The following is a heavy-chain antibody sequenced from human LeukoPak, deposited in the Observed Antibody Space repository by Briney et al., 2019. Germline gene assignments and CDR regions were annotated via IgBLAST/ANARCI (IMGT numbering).Heavy chain of an antibody. CDR1: GASVNSFY. D-gene: IGHD3-16*01. V-gene: IGHV4-59*02. CDR2: ISNRGSP. J-gene: IGHJ4*02. CDR3: ARGRDLGKDY. Sequence: PSETLSLTCTVSGASVNSFYWNWIRQPPGKGLEWIGYISNRGSPNYNPSLKSRVTMSIDTSKNQFSLKLNSVTAADTAVYFCARGRDLGKDYWGQGTLVTVSS.